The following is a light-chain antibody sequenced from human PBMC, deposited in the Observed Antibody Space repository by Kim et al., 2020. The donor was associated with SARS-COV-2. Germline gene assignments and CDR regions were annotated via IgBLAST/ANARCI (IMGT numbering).Light chain of an antibody. J-gene: IGKJ1*01. Sequence: SALSGGRGTITCRASQSIRNWLAWYQRKPGKAPKLLIYKASSLESGVPSRFSGSGSGTEFTLTISSLQPDDFATYYCQQYNTYSRTFGQGTTVDIK. V-gene: IGKV1-5*03. CDR2: KAS. CDR1: QSIRNW. CDR3: QQYNTYSRT.